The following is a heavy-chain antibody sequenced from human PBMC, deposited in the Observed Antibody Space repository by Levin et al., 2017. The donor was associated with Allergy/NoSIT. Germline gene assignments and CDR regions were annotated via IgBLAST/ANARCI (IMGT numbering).Heavy chain of an antibody. CDR1: GYTFTSYD. J-gene: IGHJ3*02. CDR3: ARGSRITIFGVVIAKRDAFDI. CDR2: MNPNSGNT. V-gene: IGHV1-8*01. D-gene: IGHD3-3*01. Sequence: ASVKVSCKASGYTFTSYDINWVRQATGQGLEWMGWMNPNSGNTGYAQKFQGGVTMTRNTSISTAYMELSSLRSEDTAVYYCARGSRITIFGVVIAKRDAFDIWGQGTMVTVSS.